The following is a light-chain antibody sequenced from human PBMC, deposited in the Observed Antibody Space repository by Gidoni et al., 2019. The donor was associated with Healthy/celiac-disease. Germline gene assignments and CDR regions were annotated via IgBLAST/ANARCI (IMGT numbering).Light chain of an antibody. Sequence: DIQMTQAPSSLSASVGDRVTINCQASQVISNYLNWYQQKPGKAPKLLIYDASNLETGVPSRFSGSGSGTDFTFTISSLQPEDIATYYCQQYDNLPRTFGGGTKVEIK. CDR1: QVISNY. CDR2: DAS. J-gene: IGKJ4*01. CDR3: QQYDNLPRT. V-gene: IGKV1-33*01.